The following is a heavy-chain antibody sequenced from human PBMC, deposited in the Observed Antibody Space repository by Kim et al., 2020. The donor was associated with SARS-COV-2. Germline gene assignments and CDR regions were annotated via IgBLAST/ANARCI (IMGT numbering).Heavy chain of an antibody. V-gene: IGHV4-34*01. Sequence: SETLSLTCAVYGGSFSGYYWSWIRQPPGKGLEWIGEINHSGSTNYNPSLKSRVTISVDTSKNQFSLKLSSVTAADTAVYYCARGPLYYYDSSGYHNWGQGTLVTVSS. CDR3: ARGPLYYYDSSGYHN. J-gene: IGHJ4*02. CDR2: INHSGST. D-gene: IGHD3-22*01. CDR1: GGSFSGYY.